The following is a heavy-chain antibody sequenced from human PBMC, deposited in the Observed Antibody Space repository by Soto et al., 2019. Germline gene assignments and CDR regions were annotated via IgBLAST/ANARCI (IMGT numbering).Heavy chain of an antibody. V-gene: IGHV4-39*02. D-gene: IGHD2-2*01. Sequence: PSETLSLTCSVSGGSISYNSYYWGWIRQPPGKGLEWVGGIFYTGTTYYSPSLKDRVTISVDTSKNSFSLNLTSVTAADTAVYFCERIVVVVPVANAWGQGTLVTVSS. J-gene: IGHJ5*02. CDR3: ERIVVVVPVANA. CDR2: IFYTGTT. CDR1: GGSISYNSYY.